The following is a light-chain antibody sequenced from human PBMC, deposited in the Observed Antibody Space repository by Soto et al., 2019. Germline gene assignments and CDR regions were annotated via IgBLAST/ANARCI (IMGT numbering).Light chain of an antibody. V-gene: IGKV4-1*01. CDR2: WAS. CDR3: QHYYSTPRT. Sequence: DIVMTQSPDSLAVSLGERATINCKSSQSVLYSSNNKNYLAWYQQKPGQPPKLLIYWASNRESGVPDRFSGSGSGQDFTLTISSLQAEDVAVYSCQHYYSTPRTFGQGTKVEIK. CDR1: QSVLYSSNNKNY. J-gene: IGKJ1*01.